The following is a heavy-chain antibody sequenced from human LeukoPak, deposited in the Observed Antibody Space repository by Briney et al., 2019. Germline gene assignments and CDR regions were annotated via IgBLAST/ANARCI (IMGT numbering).Heavy chain of an antibody. CDR1: GYTFTGYY. CDR3: ARDMVVPAADQQPLGDY. J-gene: IGHJ4*02. CDR2: INPNSGGT. V-gene: IGHV1-2*02. D-gene: IGHD2-2*01. Sequence: GASVKVSCKASGYTFTGYYMHWVRQAPGQGLEWMGWINPNSGGTNYAQKFQGRVTMTRDTSISTAYMELSRLRSDDTAVYYCARDMVVPAADQQPLGDYWGQGTLVTVSS.